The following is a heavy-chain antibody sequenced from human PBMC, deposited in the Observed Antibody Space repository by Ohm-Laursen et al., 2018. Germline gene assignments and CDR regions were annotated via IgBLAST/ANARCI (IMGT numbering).Heavy chain of an antibody. CDR3: ARQEGYCSSTSCYEVWFDP. V-gene: IGHV4-59*08. Sequence: GTLSLTWSVSGGAISNYYWSWIRQPPGKGLGWIGHINYSGNTNYNPSLKSRVTISVDTSKNQFSLKLSSVTAADTAVYYCARQEGYCSSTSCYEVWFDPWGQGTLVTVSS. CDR2: INYSGNT. D-gene: IGHD2-2*01. J-gene: IGHJ5*02. CDR1: GGAISNYY.